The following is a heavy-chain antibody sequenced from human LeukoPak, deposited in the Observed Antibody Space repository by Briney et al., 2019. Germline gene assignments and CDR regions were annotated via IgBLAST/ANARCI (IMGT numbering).Heavy chain of an antibody. CDR3: AKDGGGYDSSGYYYEVCDY. Sequence: GGSLRLSCAASGFTFSSYSMNWVRQAPGKGLEWVSSISSSSSYIYYADTVKGRFTISRDNSKNTLYLQMNSLRAEDTAVYYCAKDGGGYDSSGYYYEVCDYWGQGTLVTVSS. J-gene: IGHJ4*02. CDR1: GFTFSSYS. D-gene: IGHD3-22*01. V-gene: IGHV3-21*01. CDR2: ISSSSSYI.